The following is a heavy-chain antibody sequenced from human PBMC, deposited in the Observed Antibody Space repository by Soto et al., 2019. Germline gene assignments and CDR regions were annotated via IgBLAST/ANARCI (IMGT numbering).Heavy chain of an antibody. V-gene: IGHV3-30*18. CDR1: GYSISTYW. CDR2: ISYDGNMK. Sequence: PGGSLRLSCAASGYSISTYWMSWVRQAPDKGLEWVAVISYDGNMKYYADSVKGRFTISRDNSKNTLYLQMNSLSAEDTAVYYCAKDTHYYDILTGYLYWGQGTLVTVSS. D-gene: IGHD3-9*01. CDR3: AKDTHYYDILTGYLY. J-gene: IGHJ4*02.